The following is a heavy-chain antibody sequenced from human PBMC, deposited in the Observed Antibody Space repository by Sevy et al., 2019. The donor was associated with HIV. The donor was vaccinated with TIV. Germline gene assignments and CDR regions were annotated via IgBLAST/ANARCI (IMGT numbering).Heavy chain of an antibody. D-gene: IGHD1-26*01. CDR2: IKSETYSGTT. V-gene: IGHV3-15*07. Sequence: GGSLRLSCAASGFTFTNAWMNWVRQVPGKGLEWVGRIKSETYSGTTDYAAPVKGRFTISRDDSDNTRYLKMNSLKTKDTAVYYGATDFGWRWELFGPPFFDSWGQGTLVTVSP. J-gene: IGHJ4*02. CDR1: GFTFTNAW. CDR3: ATDFGWRWELFGPPFFDS.